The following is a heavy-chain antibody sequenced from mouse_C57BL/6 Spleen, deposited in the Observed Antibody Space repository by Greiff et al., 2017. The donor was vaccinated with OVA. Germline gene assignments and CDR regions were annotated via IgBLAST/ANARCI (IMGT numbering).Heavy chain of an antibody. Sequence: QVQLQQSGPELVKPGASVKISCKASGYAFSSSWMNWVKQRPGKGLEWIGRIYPGDGDTNYNGKFKGKATLTADKSSSTAYMQLSSLTSEDSAVYFCARGGYSNWYFDVWGTGTTVTVSS. CDR1: GYAFSSSW. D-gene: IGHD2-5*01. J-gene: IGHJ1*03. CDR3: ARGGYSNWYFDV. CDR2: IYPGDGDT. V-gene: IGHV1-82*01.